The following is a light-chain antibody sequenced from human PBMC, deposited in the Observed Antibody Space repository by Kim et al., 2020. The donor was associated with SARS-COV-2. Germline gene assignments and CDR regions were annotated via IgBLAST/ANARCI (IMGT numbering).Light chain of an antibody. CDR2: GAS. V-gene: IGKV3-20*01. Sequence: SPGERAAHPCRASQGGSSSYLAWYQQKPGPAPRLLIYGASSRATGIPDRFSGSGSGTDFTLTISRLEPEDFAVYYCQQYGSSPPYTFGQGTKLEI. CDR3: QQYGSSPPYT. CDR1: QGGSSSY. J-gene: IGKJ2*01.